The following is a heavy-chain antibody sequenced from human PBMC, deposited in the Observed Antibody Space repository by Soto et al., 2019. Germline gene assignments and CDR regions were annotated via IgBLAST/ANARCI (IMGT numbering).Heavy chain of an antibody. CDR2: IRSKAYGGTT. CDR3: TRDRSDNWNDGFDY. V-gene: IGHV3-49*03. Sequence: GGSLRLSCTASGFTFGDYAMSWFRQAPGKGLEWVGFIRSKAYGGTTEYAASVKGRFTISRDDSKSIAYLQMNSLKTEDTAVYYCTRDRSDNWNDGFDYWGQGTLVTVSS. CDR1: GFTFGDYA. J-gene: IGHJ4*02. D-gene: IGHD1-20*01.